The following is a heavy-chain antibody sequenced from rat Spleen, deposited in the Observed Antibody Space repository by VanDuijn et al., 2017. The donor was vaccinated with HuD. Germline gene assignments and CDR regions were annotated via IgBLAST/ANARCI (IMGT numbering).Heavy chain of an antibody. V-gene: IGHV3-3*01. CDR3: ARTSWDDFDY. Sequence: EVQLQESGPGLVKPSQSLSLTCSVTGYSITSGYRWNWIRKFPGNKLEWMGYINSAGSTNYNPSLKSRISITRDTSKNQFFLQVNSVTTEDTATYYCARTSWDDFDYWGQGVMVTVSS. CDR2: INSAGST. J-gene: IGHJ2*01. D-gene: IGHD1-12*01. CDR1: GYSITSGYR.